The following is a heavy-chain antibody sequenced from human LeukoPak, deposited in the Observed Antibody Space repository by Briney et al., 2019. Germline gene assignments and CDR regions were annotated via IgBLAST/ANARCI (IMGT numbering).Heavy chain of an antibody. D-gene: IGHD6-19*01. J-gene: IGHJ4*02. Sequence: SETLSLTCTVSGGSISSYYWSWIRQPPGKGLEWIGYIYYSGSTNYNPSLKSRVTISVDTSKNQFSLKLSSVTAADTAVYYCAREGEQWSDAFDIWGQGTLVTVSS. V-gene: IGHV4-59*01. CDR2: IYYSGST. CDR3: AREGEQWSDAFDI. CDR1: GGSISSYY.